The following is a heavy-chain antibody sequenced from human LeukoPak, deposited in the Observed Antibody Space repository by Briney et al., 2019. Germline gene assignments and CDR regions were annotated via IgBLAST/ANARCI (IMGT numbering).Heavy chain of an antibody. CDR1: GGSFSGYY. J-gene: IGHJ4*02. CDR2: INHSGST. CDR3: ARSSSSSSPRGYYFDY. D-gene: IGHD6-6*01. V-gene: IGHV4-34*01. Sequence: SETLSLTCAVYGGSFSGYYWSWISQPPGKGLGWIGEINHSGSTNYNPSLKSRVTISVDTSKNQFSLKLSSVTAADTAVYYCARSSSSSSPRGYYFDYWGQGTLVTVSS.